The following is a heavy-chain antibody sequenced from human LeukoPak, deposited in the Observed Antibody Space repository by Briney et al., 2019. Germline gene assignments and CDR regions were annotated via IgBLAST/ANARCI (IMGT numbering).Heavy chain of an antibody. Sequence: GGSLRLSCAASGFMFSNYWMNWVRQAPGKGLEWVANIYRDGSKKNYVDSVKGRFTISRDNAKNSLYLQMNSLRAEDTAVYYCACTNTLDVWGKGATVTVSS. CDR3: ACTNTLDV. J-gene: IGHJ6*04. CDR2: IYRDGSKK. CDR1: GFMFSNYW. D-gene: IGHD2-8*01. V-gene: IGHV3-7*03.